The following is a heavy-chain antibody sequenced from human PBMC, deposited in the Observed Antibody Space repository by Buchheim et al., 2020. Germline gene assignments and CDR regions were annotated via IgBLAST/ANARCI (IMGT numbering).Heavy chain of an antibody. Sequence: EVQLVESGGGLVQPGGSLRLSCAASGFTFSSYEMNWVRQAPGKGLEWVSYISSSGSTIYYADSVKGRFTLSRDNAKNSLYLQMNSLRAEDTAVYYCARNSFGAAAGPTIVVVSYYFDYWGQGTL. D-gene: IGHD3-22*01. CDR2: ISSSGSTI. V-gene: IGHV3-48*03. CDR1: GFTFSSYE. J-gene: IGHJ4*02. CDR3: ARNSFGAAAGPTIVVVSYYFDY.